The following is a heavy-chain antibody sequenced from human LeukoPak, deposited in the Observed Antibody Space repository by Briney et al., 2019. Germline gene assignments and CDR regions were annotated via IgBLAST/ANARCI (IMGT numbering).Heavy chain of an antibody. CDR2: IYYSGST. V-gene: IGHV4-31*03. Sequence: PSETLSLTCTVSGGSISSGGYYWRWIRQHPGTGLEWIGYIYYSGSTYYNPSLKSRVTISVDTSKNQFSLKLSSVTAADTAVYYCARGGDCGGDCYLDYWGQGTLVTVSS. D-gene: IGHD2-21*02. CDR3: ARGGDCGGDCYLDY. CDR1: GGSISSGGYY. J-gene: IGHJ4*02.